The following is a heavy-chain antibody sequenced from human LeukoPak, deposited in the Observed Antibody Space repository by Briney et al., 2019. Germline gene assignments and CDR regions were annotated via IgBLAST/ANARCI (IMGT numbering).Heavy chain of an antibody. CDR1: GYKFTNYW. V-gene: IGHV5-51*01. J-gene: IGHJ4*02. Sequence: GESLKISCQASGYKFTNYWIGWVRQMPGKGLEWMTIIYPGDSETRYSPAFQGQVTISADKSIGTTYLQWSSLKASDTAIYYCVRALRTGQGDYVPVLWGQGTLVTVSS. D-gene: IGHD3-16*01. CDR3: VRALRTGQGDYVPVL. CDR2: IYPGDSET.